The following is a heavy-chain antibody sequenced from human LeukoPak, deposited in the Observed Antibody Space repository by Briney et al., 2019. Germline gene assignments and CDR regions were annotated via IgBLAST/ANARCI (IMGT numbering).Heavy chain of an antibody. V-gene: IGHV3-23*01. J-gene: IGHJ6*03. CDR3: AKTGAGYYYMDV. Sequence: GGSLRLSCAASRFTFSSYAMSWVRQAPGKGLEWVSAISGSGGSTYYAGSVKGRFTISRDNSKNTLYLQMNSLRAEDTAVYYCAKTGAGYYYMDVRGKGTTVTVSS. CDR1: RFTFSSYA. D-gene: IGHD7-27*01. CDR2: ISGSGGST.